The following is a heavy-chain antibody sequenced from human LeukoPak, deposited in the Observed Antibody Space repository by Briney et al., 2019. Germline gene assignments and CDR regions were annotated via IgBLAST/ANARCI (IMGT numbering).Heavy chain of an antibody. CDR3: ARGLEMATRGRYFDY. Sequence: ASVKVSCKASGYTFTSYGISWVRQAPGQGLEWMGWISAYNGNTNYAQKLQGRVTMTTDTSTSTAYMELRSLRSDDTAVYYCARGLEMATRGRYFDYWGQGTLVTVSS. D-gene: IGHD5-24*01. CDR2: ISAYNGNT. V-gene: IGHV1-18*01. J-gene: IGHJ4*02. CDR1: GYTFTSYG.